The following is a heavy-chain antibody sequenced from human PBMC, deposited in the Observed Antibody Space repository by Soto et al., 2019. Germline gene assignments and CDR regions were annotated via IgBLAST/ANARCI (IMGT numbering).Heavy chain of an antibody. CDR3: ARDPSEFDLPFWVAP. Sequence: QVQLVESGGGVVQPGRSLRLSCAASGFNFSSYGIHWVRQAPGKGLEWVGVIWYDGSVKYYADSVKGRFTISSDNSKSTLYLQMNSLSAEDTAVYYCARDPSEFDLPFWVAPWGQGTLVTVSS. CDR1: GFNFSSYG. V-gene: IGHV3-33*01. D-gene: IGHD3-9*01. CDR2: IWYDGSVK. J-gene: IGHJ5*02.